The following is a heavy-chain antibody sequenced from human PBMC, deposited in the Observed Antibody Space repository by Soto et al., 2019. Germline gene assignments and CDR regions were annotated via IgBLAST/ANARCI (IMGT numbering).Heavy chain of an antibody. Sequence: SETLSLTCTVSGGSISSYYWSWIRQPPGKGLEWIGYFSYSESTNYNPSLNSRVTILTDTSKNQFSLKLGWVTAADTVVYYCARGQLTEPYYFDYWGQGTLVSVSS. CDR1: GGSISSYY. J-gene: IGHJ4*02. CDR3: ARGQLTEPYYFDY. D-gene: IGHD2-2*01. CDR2: FSYSEST. V-gene: IGHV4-59*08.